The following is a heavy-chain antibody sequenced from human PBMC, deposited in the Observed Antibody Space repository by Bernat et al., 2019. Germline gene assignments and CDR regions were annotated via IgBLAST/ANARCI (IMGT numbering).Heavy chain of an antibody. CDR2: IYYSGST. V-gene: IGHV4-30-4*01. CDR3: ARANNKGDYYDSSGEDY. J-gene: IGHJ4*02. D-gene: IGHD3-22*01. Sequence: QVQLQESGPGLVKPSQTLSLTCTVSGGSISSGDYYWSWIRQPPGKGLEWIGYIYYSGSTYYNPSLKSRVTISGDTSKNQFSLKLSSVTAADTAVYYCARANNKGDYYDSSGEDYWGQGTLVTVSS. CDR1: GGSISSGDYY.